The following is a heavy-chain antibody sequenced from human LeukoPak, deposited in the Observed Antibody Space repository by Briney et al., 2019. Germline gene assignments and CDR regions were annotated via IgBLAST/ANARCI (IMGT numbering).Heavy chain of an antibody. CDR2: ILPILATE. CDR3: ARDRRAAGGVFSPEY. CDR1: GGTFSSYA. D-gene: IGHD6-13*01. Sequence: SVKVSFKSSGGTFSSYAFSWVRQPPGQGLEWVGMILPILATEFYAQKVQDRLTITADPSTSTAYMELSSLSSDDTAVYYCARDRRAAGGVFSPEYWGQGNQVTVSS. V-gene: IGHV1-69*11. J-gene: IGHJ4*02.